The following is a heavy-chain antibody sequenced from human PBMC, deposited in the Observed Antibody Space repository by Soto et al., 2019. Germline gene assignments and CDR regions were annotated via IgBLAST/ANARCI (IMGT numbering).Heavy chain of an antibody. J-gene: IGHJ3*02. CDR1: GFTFTRHS. CDR3: ARGSGTDTGDALDI. CDR2: ISGTGTFI. V-gene: IGHV3-21*06. D-gene: IGHD2-21*02. Sequence: EVQLVESGGGLVKPGGSLRLSCAASGFTFTRHSMNWVRQAPGKGLEWVSCISGTGTFIYYSDSGKGRFTISRDDAKTSLYLQMNSLAAEDTAVYYCARGSGTDTGDALDIWGPGTMVTVS.